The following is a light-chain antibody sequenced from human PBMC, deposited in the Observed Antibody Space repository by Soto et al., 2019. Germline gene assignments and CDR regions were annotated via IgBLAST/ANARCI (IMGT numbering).Light chain of an antibody. CDR2: GNN. Sequence: QSVLTQPPSVSGAPGQRVTISCTGSSSNIGAGYHVHWYQQLPGTAPKRLIYGNNNRPSGVPDRFSGSKSGTSASLAITGLQAEDEADYYCQSYDSALSGYVFGTATKVTVL. CDR1: SSNIGAGYH. CDR3: QSYDSALSGYV. J-gene: IGLJ1*01. V-gene: IGLV1-40*01.